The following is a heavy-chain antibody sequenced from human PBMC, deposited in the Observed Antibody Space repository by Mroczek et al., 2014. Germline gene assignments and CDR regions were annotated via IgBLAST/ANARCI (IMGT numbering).Heavy chain of an antibody. Sequence: QVQLQESGPGLVKPSETLSLTCTVSGGSISSYYWSWIRQPPGKGLEWIGYIYYSGSTNYNPSLKSRVTISVDTSKNQFSLKLSSVTAADTAVYYCARAPTGNRFLLDYWGQGTLVTVSS. CDR3: ARAPTGNRFLLDY. V-gene: IGHV4-59*01. CDR1: GGSISSYY. D-gene: IGHD1-1*01. J-gene: IGHJ4*02. CDR2: IYYSGST.